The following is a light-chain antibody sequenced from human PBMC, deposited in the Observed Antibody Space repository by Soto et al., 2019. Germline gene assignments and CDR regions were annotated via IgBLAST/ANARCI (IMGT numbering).Light chain of an antibody. CDR3: SSYTSSNTLYV. V-gene: IGLV2-14*01. CDR1: SNDVGGYNY. CDR2: EVS. J-gene: IGLJ1*01. Sequence: QSALTQPASVSGSPGQSITISCTGTSNDVGGYNYVSWYQQHPGKTPKLMIYEVSNRPSGVSNRFSGSKSGNTASLTISGLQAEDEADYYCSSYTSSNTLYVFATGTKLTVL.